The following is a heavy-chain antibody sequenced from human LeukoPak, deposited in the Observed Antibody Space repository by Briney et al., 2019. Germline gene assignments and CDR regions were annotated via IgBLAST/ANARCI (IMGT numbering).Heavy chain of an antibody. CDR1: GGSISSSNYY. Sequence: SETLSLTCTVSGGSISSSNYYWGWIRQPPGKGLEWIGSLYYGGSTYYNPSLKSRVPISVDRSKKQFSLKLNSVTAADTAVYYCATRDVITSYYFDYWGQGTLVTVSS. V-gene: IGHV4-39*01. D-gene: IGHD3-22*01. CDR2: LYYGGST. CDR3: ATRDVITSYYFDY. J-gene: IGHJ4*02.